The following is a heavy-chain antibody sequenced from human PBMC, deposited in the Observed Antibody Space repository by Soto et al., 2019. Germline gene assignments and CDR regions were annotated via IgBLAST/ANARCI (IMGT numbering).Heavy chain of an antibody. D-gene: IGHD6-13*01. V-gene: IGHV3-30-3*01. J-gene: IGHJ5*02. Sequence: EGTLKLSSSAQRLSCNSYAMPWVRQAPRKGMEWVAVISYDGSNKYYADSVKGRFTISRDNSKNTLYLQMNSLRAEDTAVYYCARGQRKCSSSWYGPPSFDHWRQGT. CDR3: ARGQRKCSSSWYGPPSFDH. CDR1: RLSCNSYA. CDR2: ISYDGSNK.